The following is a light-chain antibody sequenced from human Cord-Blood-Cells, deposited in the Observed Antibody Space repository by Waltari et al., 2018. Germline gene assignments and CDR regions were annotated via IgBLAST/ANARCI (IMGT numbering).Light chain of an antibody. CDR1: QSISSY. Sequence: MQMTQPPSSLSAPVGERVTITCRASQSISSYLNWYQQKPGKAPKLLIYAASSLQSGVPSRFSGSGSGTDFTLTISSLQPEDFATYYCQQSYSTPWTFGQGTKVEIK. CDR3: QQSYSTPWT. V-gene: IGKV1-39*01. J-gene: IGKJ1*01. CDR2: AAS.